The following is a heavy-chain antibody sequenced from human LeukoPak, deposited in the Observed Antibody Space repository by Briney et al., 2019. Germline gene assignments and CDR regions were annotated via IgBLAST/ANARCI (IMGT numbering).Heavy chain of an antibody. CDR3: ARPSETSIAARRWDFDY. CDR1: GDSISSGDYY. J-gene: IGHJ4*02. D-gene: IGHD6-6*01. V-gene: IGHV4-30-4*08. Sequence: SETLSLTCTVSGDSISSGDYYWSWIRQPPGKGLEWIGYIYYSGSTYYNPSLKSRVTISVDTSKNQFSLKLSSVTAADTAVYYCARPSETSIAARRWDFDYWGQGTLVTVSS. CDR2: IYYSGST.